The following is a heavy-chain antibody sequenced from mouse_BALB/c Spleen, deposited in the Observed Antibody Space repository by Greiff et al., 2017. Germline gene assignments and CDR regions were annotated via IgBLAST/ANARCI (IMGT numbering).Heavy chain of an antibody. CDR2: IDPETGGT. J-gene: IGHJ2*01. V-gene: IGHV1-15*01. CDR3: TRPYYFDY. CDR1: GYTFTDYE. Sequence: LKQSGAELVRPGASVTLSCKASGYTFTDYEMHWVKQTPVHGLEWIGAIDPETGGTAYNQKFKGKATLTADKSSSTAYMELRSLTSEDSAVYYCTRPYYFDYWGQGTTLTVSS.